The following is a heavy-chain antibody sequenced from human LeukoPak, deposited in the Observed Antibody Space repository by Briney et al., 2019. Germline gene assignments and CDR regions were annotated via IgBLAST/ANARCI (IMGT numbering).Heavy chain of an antibody. Sequence: SETLSLTCTVSGGSISSDYWSWIRQPPGKGLEWIGYIYYSGSTNYNPSLKSRVTISVDTSKNQFSLKLSSVTAADTAVYYCARTSYGSGINYFDYWGQGTLVTVSS. J-gene: IGHJ4*02. CDR3: ARTSYGSGINYFDY. CDR2: IYYSGST. D-gene: IGHD3-10*01. V-gene: IGHV4-59*01. CDR1: GGSISSDY.